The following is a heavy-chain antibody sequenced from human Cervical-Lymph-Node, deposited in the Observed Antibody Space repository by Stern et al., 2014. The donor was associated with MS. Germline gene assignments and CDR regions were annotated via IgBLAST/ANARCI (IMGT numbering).Heavy chain of an antibody. Sequence: EVQLLASGGDLVQPGGSLRLSCVASGFTFSHYWMQWVRQAPGKGLVCVAHSTSDGSSTTYADSVKGRFTVSRDNAKNTLYLQMDSLRAEDTAVYFCARDNYGTDYWGQGTLVTVSS. CDR3: ARDNYGTDY. CDR2: STSDGSST. CDR1: GFTFSHYW. J-gene: IGHJ4*02. V-gene: IGHV3-74*01. D-gene: IGHD3-16*01.